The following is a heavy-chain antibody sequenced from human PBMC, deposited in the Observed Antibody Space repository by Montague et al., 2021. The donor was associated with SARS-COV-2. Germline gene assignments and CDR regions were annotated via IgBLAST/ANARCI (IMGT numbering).Heavy chain of an antibody. CDR3: ARHSGRDTIFGVVIIPDAFDI. Sequence: SETLSLTCTVSGSSISSSSYYWGWIRQPPGLGLEWIGSIYYSASTYYNPSLKSRITISADTTKNQLSLKLSSVTAADTAVYYCARHSGRDTIFGVVIIPDAFDIWGQGTMVTVSS. D-gene: IGHD3-3*01. CDR1: GSSISSSSYY. V-gene: IGHV4-39*01. J-gene: IGHJ3*02. CDR2: IYYSAST.